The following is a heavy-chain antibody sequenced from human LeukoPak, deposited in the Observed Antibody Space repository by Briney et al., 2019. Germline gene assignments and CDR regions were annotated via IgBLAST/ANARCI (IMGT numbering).Heavy chain of an antibody. V-gene: IGHV4-30-4*08. CDR2: IYYSGST. CDR1: GGSISSGDYY. J-gene: IGHJ5*02. CDR3: AREVTSNWFDP. Sequence: SQTLSLTCTVSGGSISSGDYYWSWIRQPPGKGLEWIGYIYYSGSTYYNPSLKSRVTISVDTSKDQFSLKLSSVTAADTAVYYCAREVTSNWFDPWGQGTLVTVSS. D-gene: IGHD3-10*01.